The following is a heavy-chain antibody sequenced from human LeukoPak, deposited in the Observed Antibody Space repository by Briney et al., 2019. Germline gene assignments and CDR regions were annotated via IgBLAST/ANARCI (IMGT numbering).Heavy chain of an antibody. V-gene: IGHV4-39*01. Sequence: KSSETLSLTCTVSGGSISSSSYYWGWIRQPPGKGLEWIGSIYYSGGTYYNPSLKSRVTISVDTSKNQFSLKLSSVTAADTAVYYCARRVVAARPFDYWGQGTLVTVSS. D-gene: IGHD6-6*01. CDR3: ARRVVAARPFDY. J-gene: IGHJ4*02. CDR1: GGSISSSSYY. CDR2: IYYSGGT.